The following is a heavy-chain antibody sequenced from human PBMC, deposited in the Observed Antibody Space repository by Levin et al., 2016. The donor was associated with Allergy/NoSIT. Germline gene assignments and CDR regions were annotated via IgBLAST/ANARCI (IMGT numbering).Heavy chain of an antibody. J-gene: IGHJ4*02. V-gene: IGHV3-30*18. CDR3: AKDEGDCSGGSCYRQDY. Sequence: WIRQPPGKGLEWVAVISSDGSNKYYADSVKGRFTISRDNSQNTLFLQMNSLRPEDTAVYYCAKDEGDCSGGSCYRQDYWGQGTLVTVSS. D-gene: IGHD2-15*01. CDR2: ISSDGSNK.